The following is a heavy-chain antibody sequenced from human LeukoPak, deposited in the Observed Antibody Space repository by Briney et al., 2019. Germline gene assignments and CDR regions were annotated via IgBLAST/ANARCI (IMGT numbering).Heavy chain of an antibody. Sequence: PSETLSLTCTVSGGSVSSGSYYWSWIRQPPGKGLDWIGYIYYSGSTNYNPSLKSRVTITVDTSKNQFSLKLSSVTAADTAVYYCAGGGATLVFDYWGQGTLVTVSS. CDR2: IYYSGST. CDR3: AGGGATLVFDY. V-gene: IGHV4-61*01. CDR1: GGSVSSGSYY. D-gene: IGHD1-26*01. J-gene: IGHJ4*02.